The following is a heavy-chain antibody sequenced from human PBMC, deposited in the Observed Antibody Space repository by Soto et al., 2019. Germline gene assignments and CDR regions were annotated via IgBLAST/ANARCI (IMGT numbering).Heavy chain of an antibody. J-gene: IGHJ3*02. CDR2: IYSGGRT. V-gene: IGHV3-66*01. Sequence: EVQLVESGGGLVRPGGSLSLSGEASGFTVSTNNLSGSPQAPGKGRGWASVIYSGGRTYYAASVKGRFTISRDNSKNTLYLQMNSLRAEDTAVYYCAREGTTVTTSDAFDIWGQGTMVTVSS. CDR3: AREGTTVTTSDAFDI. D-gene: IGHD4-17*01. CDR1: GFTVSTNN.